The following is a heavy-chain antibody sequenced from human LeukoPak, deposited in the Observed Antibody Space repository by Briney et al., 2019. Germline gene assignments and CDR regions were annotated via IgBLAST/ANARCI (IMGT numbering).Heavy chain of an antibody. CDR1: GFTFSSYG. CDR3: ARKYYDILTGYYADY. D-gene: IGHD3-9*01. Sequence: GGSLRLSCAASGFTFSSYGMHWVRQAPGKGLEWVAVISYDGSNKYYADSVKGRFTISRDNSKNTLYLQMNSLRAEDTAVYYCARKYYDILTGYYADYWGQGTLVTVSS. CDR2: ISYDGSNK. V-gene: IGHV3-30*03. J-gene: IGHJ4*02.